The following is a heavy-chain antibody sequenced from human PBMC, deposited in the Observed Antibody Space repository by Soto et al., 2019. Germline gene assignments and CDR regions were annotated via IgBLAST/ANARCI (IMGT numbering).Heavy chain of an antibody. CDR3: ARDSRFLEWLEYTPNWFDP. V-gene: IGHV3-48*03. D-gene: IGHD3-3*01. J-gene: IGHJ5*02. CDR1: GFTFSSYE. CDR2: ISSSGSTI. Sequence: GGSLRLSCAASGFTFSSYEMNWVRQAPGKGLEWVSYISSSGSTIYYADSVKGRFTISRDNAKNSLYLQMNSLRAEDTAVYYCARDSRFLEWLEYTPNWFDPWGQGTLVTVSS.